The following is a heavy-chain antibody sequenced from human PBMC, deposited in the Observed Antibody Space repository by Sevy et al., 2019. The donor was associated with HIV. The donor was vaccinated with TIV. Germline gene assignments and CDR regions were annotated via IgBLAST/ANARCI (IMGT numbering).Heavy chain of an antibody. CDR2: IKSKTDGGTT. D-gene: IGHD3-3*01. J-gene: IGHJ4*02. V-gene: IGHV3-15*01. Sequence: GGSLRLSCAASGFNFSNAWMSWVRQAPGKGLEWVGRIKSKTDGGTTDYAAPVKGRFTISRDDSKNTLYLQMNSLKTEDTAVYYCTTATQFTYYDFWSGYSKFDYWGQGTLVTVSS. CDR3: TTATQFTYYDFWSGYSKFDY. CDR1: GFNFSNAW.